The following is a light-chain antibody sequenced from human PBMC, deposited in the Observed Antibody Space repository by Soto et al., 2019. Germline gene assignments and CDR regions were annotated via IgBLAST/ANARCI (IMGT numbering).Light chain of an antibody. V-gene: IGKV1-5*03. J-gene: IGKJ2*01. CDR3: QQYNSYPYT. CDR1: QTITTW. CDR2: KAS. Sequence: DIQMTQSPSTLSAFVGDRVNITCRASQTITTWLAWYQQKPGTAPKLLVYKASSLESGVPSRFSGSGSGTEFTLTISSLQPDDFATYYCQQYNSYPYTFGQGTKLEIK.